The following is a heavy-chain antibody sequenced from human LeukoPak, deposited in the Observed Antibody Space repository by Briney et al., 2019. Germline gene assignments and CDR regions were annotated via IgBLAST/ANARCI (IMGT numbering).Heavy chain of an antibody. D-gene: IGHD4-17*01. CDR2: IYYSGST. J-gene: IGHJ6*02. CDR1: GGSISSYY. CDR3: ARTYGDYGSGDYYYYGMDV. V-gene: IGHV4-59*01. Sequence: SETLSLTCTVSGGSISSYYWSWIRQPPGKGLEWIGYIYYSGSTNYNPSLKSRVTISVDTSKNQFSLKLSSVTAADTAVYYCARTYGDYGSGDYYYYGMDVWGQGTTVTVSS.